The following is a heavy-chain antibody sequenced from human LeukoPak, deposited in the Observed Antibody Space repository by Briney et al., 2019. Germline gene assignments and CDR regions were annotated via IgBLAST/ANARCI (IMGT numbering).Heavy chain of an antibody. Sequence: GGSLRLSCAASGFTFSSYWMHWVRQAPGKGLVWVSRINSDGSSTSYADSVKGRFTISRDNSKNTLFLQMNSLRAEDTAVYYCAKAPLADIVATLHFDYWGQGTLVTVSS. J-gene: IGHJ4*02. CDR3: AKAPLADIVATLHFDY. V-gene: IGHV3-74*01. D-gene: IGHD5-12*01. CDR2: INSDGSST. CDR1: GFTFSSYW.